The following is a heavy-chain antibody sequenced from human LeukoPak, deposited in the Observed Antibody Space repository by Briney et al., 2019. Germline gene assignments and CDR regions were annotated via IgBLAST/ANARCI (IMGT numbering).Heavy chain of an antibody. CDR2: INSDGYSI. CDR3: AKAYGYCTTTSCSHEEFDY. CDR1: GFXFSGYW. V-gene: IGHV3-74*03. D-gene: IGHD2-2*01. J-gene: IGHJ4*02. Sequence: GGSLRLSCAASGFXFSGYWIHWVRQAPGKGLVWVSRINSDGYSITYADSVKGRFTISRDNAKNTLYLQMNSLIAEDTAVYYCAKAYGYCTTTSCSHEEFDYWGQGTLVTVSS.